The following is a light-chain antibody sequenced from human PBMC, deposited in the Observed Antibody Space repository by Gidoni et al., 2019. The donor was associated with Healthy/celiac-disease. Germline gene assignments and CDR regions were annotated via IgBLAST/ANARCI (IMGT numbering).Light chain of an antibody. J-gene: IGLJ2*01. CDR3: QSYDSSLSAVV. CDR2: GNS. CDR1: SSNIGAGYD. V-gene: IGLV1-40*01. Sequence: QSVLTQPPSVSGAPGQRVTISCTGSSSNIGAGYDVHWYQPLPGTAPNLLIYGNSNLPSGVPDRFSGSKSGTSASLAITGLQAEDEADYYCQSYDSSLSAVVFGGGTKLTVL.